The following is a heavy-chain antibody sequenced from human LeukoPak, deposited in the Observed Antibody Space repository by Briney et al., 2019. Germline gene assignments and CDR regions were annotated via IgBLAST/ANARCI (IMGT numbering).Heavy chain of an antibody. D-gene: IGHD5-12*01. CDR2: ISGSGGNT. V-gene: IGHV3-23*01. CDR3: ARENARPVYSGYDQYYFDY. Sequence: GGSLRLSCEASGFSFSIYGMSWVRQAPGKGLEWVSGISGSGGNTYYAEALTGRFTVSRDNSKNTLYLQMNSLRAEDTAVYYCARENARPVYSGYDQYYFDYWGQGTLVTVSS. CDR1: GFSFSIYG. J-gene: IGHJ4*02.